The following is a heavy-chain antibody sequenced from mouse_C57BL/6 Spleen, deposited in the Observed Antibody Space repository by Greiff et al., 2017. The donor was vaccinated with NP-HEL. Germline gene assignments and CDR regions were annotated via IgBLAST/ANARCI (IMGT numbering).Heavy chain of an antibody. J-gene: IGHJ4*01. CDR3: ARQGAIYYGNYYAMDY. CDR2: ISSGGSYT. CDR1: GFTFSSYG. Sequence: DVMLVESGGDLVKPGGSLKLSCAASGFTFSSYGMSWVRQTPDKRLEWVATISSGGSYTYYPDSVKGRFTISRDNAKNTLYLQMSSLKSEDTAMYYCARQGAIYYGNYYAMDYWGQGTSVTVSS. V-gene: IGHV5-6*02. D-gene: IGHD2-1*01.